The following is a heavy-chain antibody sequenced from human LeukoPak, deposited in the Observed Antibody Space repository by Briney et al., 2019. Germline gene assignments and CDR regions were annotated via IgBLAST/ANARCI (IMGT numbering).Heavy chain of an antibody. CDR3: ARNLPYDSSGYSVAFDI. D-gene: IGHD3-22*01. V-gene: IGHV3-33*08. CDR1: GFTFSSFW. Sequence: PGGSLRLSCAASGFTFSSFWMHWVRQAPGKGLEWVAIIWYDGSDKDYADSVKGRFTISRDNSKNTLYLQMNSLRAEDTAVYYCARNLPYDSSGYSVAFDIWGQGTMVTVSS. J-gene: IGHJ3*02. CDR2: IWYDGSDK.